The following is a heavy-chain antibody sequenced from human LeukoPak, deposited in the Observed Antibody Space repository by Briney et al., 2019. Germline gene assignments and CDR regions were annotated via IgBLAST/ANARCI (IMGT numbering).Heavy chain of an antibody. CDR3: ARDSSVVWWELPGRHQFDY. V-gene: IGHV3-30*01. CDR2: ISYDGSNK. CDR1: GFTFSSYA. Sequence: PGGSLRLSYAASGFTFSSYAMHWVRQAPGKGLEWVAVISYDGSNKYYADSVKGRFTISRDNSKNTLYLQMNSLRAEDTAVYYCARDSSVVWWELPGRHQFDYWGQGTLVTVSS. J-gene: IGHJ4*02. D-gene: IGHD1-26*01.